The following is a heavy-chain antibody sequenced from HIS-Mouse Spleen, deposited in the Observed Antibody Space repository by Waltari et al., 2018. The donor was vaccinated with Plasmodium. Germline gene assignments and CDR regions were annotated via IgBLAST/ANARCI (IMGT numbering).Heavy chain of an antibody. Sequence: EVQLVESGGGLVQPGGSLRLSCAASGFTFSSYWMSWGRQAQGEGLEGVANIKQDGSEKYYVDSVKGRFTISRDNAKNSLYLQMNSLRAEDTAVYYCASSWYWYFDLWGRGTLVTVSS. CDR1: GFTFSSYW. D-gene: IGHD6-13*01. J-gene: IGHJ2*01. CDR3: ASSWYWYFDL. CDR2: IKQDGSEK. V-gene: IGHV3-7*01.